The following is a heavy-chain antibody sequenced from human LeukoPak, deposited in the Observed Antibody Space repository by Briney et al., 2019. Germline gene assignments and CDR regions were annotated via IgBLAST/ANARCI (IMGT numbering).Heavy chain of an antibody. V-gene: IGHV4-4*02. D-gene: IGHD5-12*01. CDR3: ARHGGEMSGYDFPLPSPSFDY. J-gene: IGHJ4*02. Sequence: SETLSLTCAVSGGSISSSNWWSWVRQPPGKGLEWIGEIYHSGSTNYNPSLKSRVTISVDKSKNQFSLKLSSVTAADTAVYYCARHGGEMSGYDFPLPSPSFDYWGQGTPVTVSS. CDR2: IYHSGST. CDR1: GGSISSSNW.